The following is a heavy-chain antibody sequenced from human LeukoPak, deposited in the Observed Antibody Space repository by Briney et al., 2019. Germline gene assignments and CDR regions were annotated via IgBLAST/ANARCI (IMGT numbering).Heavy chain of an antibody. CDR3: AREGYCSSTSCYGDAFDI. V-gene: IGHV1-69*13. Sequence: SVKVSCKASGGTFSSYAISWVRQAPGQGLEWRGGIIPIFGTANYAQKFQGRVTITADESTSTAYMELSSLRSEDTAVYYCAREGYCSSTSCYGDAFDIWGQGTMVTVSS. CDR1: GGTFSSYA. CDR2: IIPIFGTA. D-gene: IGHD2-2*01. J-gene: IGHJ3*02.